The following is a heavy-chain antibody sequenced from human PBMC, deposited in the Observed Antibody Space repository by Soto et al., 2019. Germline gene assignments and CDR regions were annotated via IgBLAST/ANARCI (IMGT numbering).Heavy chain of an antibody. CDR3: AKGRGRNYVYGMDV. CDR2: ISFDGINK. J-gene: IGHJ6*02. V-gene: IGHV3-30*18. Sequence: PGGSLRLSCAASGFTFSSYGIHWVRQAPGKGLEWVADISFDGINKYYGDSVKGRFTISRDNSKNTVSLQMNSLRAEDTGVYYCAKGRGRNYVYGMDVWGRGTTVTVSS. CDR1: GFTFSSYG.